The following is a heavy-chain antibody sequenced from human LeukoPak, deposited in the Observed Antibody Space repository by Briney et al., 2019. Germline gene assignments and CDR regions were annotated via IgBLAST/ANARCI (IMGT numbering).Heavy chain of an antibody. CDR3: AKSNGYGLIDI. CDR2: IFYSGST. V-gene: IGHV4-59*12. D-gene: IGHD3-22*01. Sequence: SETLSLTCTVSGDFITAYYWSWIRQPPGKALEWIGNIFYSGSTYYSPSLKSRVTISLDTSRNQFSLKLNSVTAADTAVYYCAKSNGYGLIDIWGQGTMVTVSS. CDR1: GDFITAYY. J-gene: IGHJ3*02.